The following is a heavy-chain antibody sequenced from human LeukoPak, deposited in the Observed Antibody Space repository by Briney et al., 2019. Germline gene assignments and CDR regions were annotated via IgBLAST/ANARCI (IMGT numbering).Heavy chain of an antibody. D-gene: IGHD3-10*01. J-gene: IGHJ5*02. V-gene: IGHV2-5*02. Sequence: SGPTLVKPTQTLALTCTFSGFSLSTSGVGVGWIRHPPEKALEWLALIYWDDDKRYSPSLKSRLTITKDTSKNQVVLTMTNMDPVDTATYYCAHATTLLCFGDHWFDPWGPGTLVTVSS. CDR1: GFSLSTSGVG. CDR2: IYWDDDK. CDR3: AHATTLLCFGDHWFDP.